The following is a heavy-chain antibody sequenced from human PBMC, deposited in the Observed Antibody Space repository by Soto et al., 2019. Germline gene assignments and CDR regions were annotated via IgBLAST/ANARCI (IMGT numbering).Heavy chain of an antibody. D-gene: IGHD2-2*01. CDR1: GGSFSGYY. V-gene: IGHV4-34*01. CDR2: INHSGST. CDR3: ARGRSRRIFGYCSSTSCTIPLAV. J-gene: IGHJ6*03. Sequence: SETLSLTCAVYGGSFSGYYWSWIRQPPGKGLEWIGEINHSGSTNYNPSLKSRVTISVDTSKNQFSLKLSSVTAADTAVYYCARGRSRRIFGYCSSTSCTIPLAVWGKGTKVT.